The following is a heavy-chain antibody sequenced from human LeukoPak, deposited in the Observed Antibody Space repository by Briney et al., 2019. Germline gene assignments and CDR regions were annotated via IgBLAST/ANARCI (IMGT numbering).Heavy chain of an antibody. CDR1: GYTFTGYY. J-gene: IGHJ4*02. CDR2: INPNSGGT. Sequence: ASVKVSCKASGYTFTGYYMHWVRQAPGQGLEWMGWINPNSGGTNYAQKFQGRVTMTRDTSISTAYMELSRLRSDDTAVYYCARGGDDIVVVHPIDYWGQGTLVTVSS. V-gene: IGHV1-2*02. CDR3: ARGGDDIVVVHPIDY. D-gene: IGHD2-2*01.